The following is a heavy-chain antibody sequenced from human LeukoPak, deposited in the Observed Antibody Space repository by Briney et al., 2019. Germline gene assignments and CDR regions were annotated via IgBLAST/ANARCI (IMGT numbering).Heavy chain of an antibody. J-gene: IGHJ4*02. D-gene: IGHD3-10*01. CDR1: GFTFSDYI. Sequence: PGGSLRLSCAASGFTFSDYIINWVRQAPGKGLEWISYISSSGGTIYYADSVKGRFTISRDNTDNSLFLQMSSLRAEDTAVYYCARYYGSGSPYREYYFDYWGQGTLVTVSS. V-gene: IGHV3-48*04. CDR3: ARYYGSGSPYREYYFDY. CDR2: ISSSGGTI.